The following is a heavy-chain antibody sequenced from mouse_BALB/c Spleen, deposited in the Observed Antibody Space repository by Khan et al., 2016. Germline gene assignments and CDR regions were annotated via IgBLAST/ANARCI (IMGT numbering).Heavy chain of an antibody. Sequence: QIQLVQSGPELKKPGETVKISCKASGYTFTNYGMNWVKQAPGKGLKWMGWINTYTGEPTYADDFKGRFAFSLETSASTAYLQINNLKKEDTATYFCARGGITTVVDWAMDYWGQGTSVTVSS. CDR3: ARGGITTVVDWAMDY. CDR2: INTYTGEP. CDR1: GYTFTNYG. V-gene: IGHV9-3-1*01. D-gene: IGHD1-1*01. J-gene: IGHJ4*01.